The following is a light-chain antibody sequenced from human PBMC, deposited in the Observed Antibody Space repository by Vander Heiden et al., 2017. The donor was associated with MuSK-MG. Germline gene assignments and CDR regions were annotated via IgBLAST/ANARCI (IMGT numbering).Light chain of an antibody. Sequence: DIQLTQSPSFLSASVGDRVTITRRASQGISSYLAWYQQKPGKAPKLLIYAASTLQSGVPSRFSGSGSGTEFTLTISSLQPEDFATYYCQQLNSYPLRFTFGPGTKVDIK. CDR1: QGISSY. CDR3: QQLNSYPLRFT. V-gene: IGKV1-9*01. J-gene: IGKJ3*01. CDR2: AAS.